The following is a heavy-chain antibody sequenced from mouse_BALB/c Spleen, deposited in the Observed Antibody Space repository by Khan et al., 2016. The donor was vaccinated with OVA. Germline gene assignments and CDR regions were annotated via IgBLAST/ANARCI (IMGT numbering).Heavy chain of an antibody. CDR3: ARVGYNGTMDS. D-gene: IGHD2-14*01. V-gene: IGHV9-1*02. CDR1: GYTFRNNG. Sequence: QIQLVQSGPELKKPGETVKISCKASGYTFRNNGMNWVKQAPGKGLKWMGWINTYTGEPTYADDFKGRFAFSLETSANTAYLQINNLKNEDMATYFCARVGYNGTMDSWGQGTSVTVSS. J-gene: IGHJ4*01. CDR2: INTYTGEP.